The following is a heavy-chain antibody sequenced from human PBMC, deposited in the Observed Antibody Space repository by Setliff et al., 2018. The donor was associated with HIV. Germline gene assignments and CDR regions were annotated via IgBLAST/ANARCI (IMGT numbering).Heavy chain of an antibody. Sequence: SETLSLTCAVSGASISSSDYYWGWIRQPPGKGPEWIGSISHTGSTSYNTTLKSRLTISVDTSKRQFSLTLSSVTAADTAVFYCARGSRYYYDSSGYYALDPYFDYWGQGTLVTVSS. CDR3: ARGSRYYYDSSGYYALDPYFDY. D-gene: IGHD3-22*01. J-gene: IGHJ4*02. CDR1: GASISSSDYY. CDR2: ISHTGST. V-gene: IGHV4-39*01.